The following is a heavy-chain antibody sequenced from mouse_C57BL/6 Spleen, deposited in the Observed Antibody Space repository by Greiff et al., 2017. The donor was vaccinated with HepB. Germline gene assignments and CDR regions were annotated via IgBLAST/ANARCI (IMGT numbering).Heavy chain of an antibody. CDR3: ARDMVKNAMDY. V-gene: IGHV1-64*01. CDR2: VHPNSGST. CDR1: GYTFTSYW. Sequence: QVQLQQPGAELVKPGASVKLSCKASGYTFTSYWMHWVKQRPGQGLEWIGMVHPNSGSTNYDEKFKSKATLTVDKSSSTAYMQLSSLTSEDSAVYYCARDMVKNAMDYWGQGTSVTVSS. J-gene: IGHJ4*01. D-gene: IGHD2-2*01.